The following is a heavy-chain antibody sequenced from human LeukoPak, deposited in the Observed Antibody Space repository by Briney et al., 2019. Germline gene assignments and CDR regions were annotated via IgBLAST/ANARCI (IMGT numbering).Heavy chain of an antibody. D-gene: IGHD3-3*01. Sequence: PSETLSLTCTVSGGSISSSSYYWGWIRQPPGKGLEGIGSIYYSGSTYYNPSLKSRVTISVDTSKNQFSLKLSSVTAADTAVYYCASQRTTYYDFWSGYYYSYWGQGTLVTVSS. CDR3: ASQRTTYYDFWSGYYYSY. CDR2: IYYSGST. V-gene: IGHV4-39*01. J-gene: IGHJ4*02. CDR1: GGSISSSSYY.